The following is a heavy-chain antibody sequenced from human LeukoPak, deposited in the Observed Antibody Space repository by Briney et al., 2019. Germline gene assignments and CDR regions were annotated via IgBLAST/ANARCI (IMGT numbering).Heavy chain of an antibody. CDR1: EFTFDDYA. CDR3: VSFYETY. J-gene: IGHJ4*02. CDR2: INSDGSWT. D-gene: IGHD2/OR15-2a*01. Sequence: GGSLRLSCAASEFTFDDYAMHWVRQAPGKGLVWVSHINSDGSWTSYADSVKGRFTISKDNAKNTVYLQMNSLRAEDTAVYYCVSFYETYWGRGTLVTVSS. V-gene: IGHV3-74*01.